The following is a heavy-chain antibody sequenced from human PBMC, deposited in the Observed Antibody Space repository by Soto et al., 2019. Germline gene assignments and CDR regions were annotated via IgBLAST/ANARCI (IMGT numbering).Heavy chain of an antibody. CDR3: AYRQGCTNGVSDCDDY. CDR2: IYYSGST. CDR1: GGSISSSSYY. D-gene: IGHD2-8*01. J-gene: IGHJ4*02. V-gene: IGHV4-39*01. Sequence: SETLSLTCTVSGGSISSSSYYWGWIRQPPGKGLEWIGSIYYSGSTYYNPSLKSRVTISVDTSKNQFSLKLSSVTAADTAVYYCAYRQGCTNGVSDCDDYWGQGTLVTVYS.